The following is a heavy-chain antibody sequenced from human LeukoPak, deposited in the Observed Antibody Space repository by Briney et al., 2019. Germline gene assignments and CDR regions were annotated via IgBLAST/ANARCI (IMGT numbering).Heavy chain of an antibody. J-gene: IGHJ6*03. Sequence: SVKVSCKAYGGTFSSYAISWVRQAPGHGLEWMGGIIPIFGTANYAQKFQGKVTITTDESTSTAYMELSSLRSEDTAVYYCARGPIFGVVIPYYYMDVWGKGTTVTVSS. CDR3: ARGPIFGVVIPYYYMDV. V-gene: IGHV1-69*05. CDR2: IIPIFGTA. CDR1: GGTFSSYA. D-gene: IGHD3-3*01.